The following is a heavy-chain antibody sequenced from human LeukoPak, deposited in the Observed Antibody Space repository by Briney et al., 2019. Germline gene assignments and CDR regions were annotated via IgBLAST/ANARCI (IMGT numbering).Heavy chain of an antibody. CDR1: GFTFSSYA. D-gene: IGHD3-22*01. V-gene: IGHV3-30*04. CDR3: ARDLVRYYDSSGYYY. J-gene: IGHJ4*02. CDR2: ISHDGSNK. Sequence: PGGSLRLSCAASGFTFSSYAMHWVRQAPGKGLEWVAVISHDGSNKYYADSVKGRFTISRDNSKNTLYLQMNSLRAEDTAVYYCARDLVRYYDSSGYYYWGQGTLVTVSS.